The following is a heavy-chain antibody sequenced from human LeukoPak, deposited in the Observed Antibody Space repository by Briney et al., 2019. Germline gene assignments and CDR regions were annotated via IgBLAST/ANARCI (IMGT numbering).Heavy chain of an antibody. CDR3: ARGGHIVVDGMDAFDI. CDR1: GYTFTGYY. V-gene: IGHV1-2*02. J-gene: IGHJ3*02. D-gene: IGHD2-2*01. CDR2: INPNSGGT. Sequence: ASVKVSCKASGYTFTGYYMHWVRQAPGQGLEWMGWINPNSGGTNYAQKFQGRVTMTRDTSISTAYMELSRLRSDDTAVYYCARGGHIVVDGMDAFDIWGQGTMVTVSS.